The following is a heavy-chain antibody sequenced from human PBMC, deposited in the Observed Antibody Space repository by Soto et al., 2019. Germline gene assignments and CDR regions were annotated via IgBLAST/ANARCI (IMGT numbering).Heavy chain of an antibody. Sequence: ASVKVSCKASGYTFTSYAMHWVRQAPGQRLEWMGWINAGNGNTKYSQEFQGRVTITRDTSASTAYMELSSLRSEDTAVYYCARDQEQQWLIYYFDYWGQGTLVTVSS. V-gene: IGHV1-3*01. J-gene: IGHJ4*02. D-gene: IGHD6-19*01. CDR2: INAGNGNT. CDR1: GYTFTSYA. CDR3: ARDQEQQWLIYYFDY.